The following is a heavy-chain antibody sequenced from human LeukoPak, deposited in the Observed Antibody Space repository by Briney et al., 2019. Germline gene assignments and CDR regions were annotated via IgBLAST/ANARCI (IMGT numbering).Heavy chain of an antibody. CDR1: GYTFTSYY. V-gene: IGHV1-2*02. CDR2: INPNSGGT. D-gene: IGHD3-22*01. J-gene: IGHJ6*02. Sequence: ASVKVSCKASGYTFTSYYMHWVRQAPGQGLEWMGWINPNSGGTNYAQKFQGRVTMTRDTSISTAYMELSRLRSDDTAVYYCAVVRLTMNYYDSSMDVWGQGTTVTVSS. CDR3: AVVRLTMNYYDSSMDV.